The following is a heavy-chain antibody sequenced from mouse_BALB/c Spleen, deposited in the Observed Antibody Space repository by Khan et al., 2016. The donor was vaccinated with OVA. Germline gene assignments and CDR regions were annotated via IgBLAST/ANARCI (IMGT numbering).Heavy chain of an antibody. CDR3: ARDYRYEDYYAMDY. D-gene: IGHD2-14*01. Sequence: QVQLQQSGAELVRPGVSAKISCKGSGYTFTDYAMHWVKQSHAKSLEWMGVISTYYGDVRYNQKLKGKATMTVDKSSSTAYMERARLTSEDSASYFCARDYRYEDYYAMDYWGQGTSVTVSS. CDR2: ISTYYGDV. V-gene: IGHV1S137*01. J-gene: IGHJ4*01. CDR1: GYTFTDYA.